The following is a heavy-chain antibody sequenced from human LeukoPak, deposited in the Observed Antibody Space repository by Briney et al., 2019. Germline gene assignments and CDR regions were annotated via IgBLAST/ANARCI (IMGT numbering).Heavy chain of an antibody. J-gene: IGHJ6*04. CDR2: MNPNSGNT. CDR3: ARGGITIFGVVNPPDV. D-gene: IGHD3-3*01. CDR1: GYTFTSYD. Sequence: ASVKVSCKASGYTFTSYDINWVRQATGQGLEWMGWMNPNSGNTGYAPKFQGRVTITRNTSISTAYMELSSLRAEDTALYYCARGGITIFGVVNPPDVWGKGTTVTVSS. V-gene: IGHV1-8*03.